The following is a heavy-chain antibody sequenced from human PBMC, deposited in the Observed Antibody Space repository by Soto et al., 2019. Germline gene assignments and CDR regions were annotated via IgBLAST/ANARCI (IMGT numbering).Heavy chain of an antibody. CDR2: TYYRSKWYN. V-gene: IGHV6-1*01. Sequence: QVPLQQSGPGLVKPSQTLSLTCAISGDSVSSNSAAWNWIRQSPSRGLEWLGRTYYRSKWYNDYAVSVKIRITINPATSKNQFSLQLNSVTHADTAVYSCARSGPIAVAGFDYWGQGTLVTVSS. J-gene: IGHJ4*02. CDR1: GDSVSSNSAA. CDR3: ARSGPIAVAGFDY. D-gene: IGHD6-19*01.